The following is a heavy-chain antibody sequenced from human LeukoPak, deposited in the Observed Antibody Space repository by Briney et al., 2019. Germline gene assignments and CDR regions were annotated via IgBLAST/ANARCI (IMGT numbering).Heavy chain of an antibody. CDR2: IYYSGST. V-gene: IGHV4-59*12. Sequence: SETLSLTCTVSGGSISNYYWSWIRQPPGKGLDWIGHIYYSGSTNYSPSLKSRVTMSVDTSKNQISLKVNSVTAADTAVYYCARVGGGDAFDIWGQGTMVTVSS. D-gene: IGHD6-25*01. J-gene: IGHJ3*02. CDR1: GGSISNYY. CDR3: ARVGGGDAFDI.